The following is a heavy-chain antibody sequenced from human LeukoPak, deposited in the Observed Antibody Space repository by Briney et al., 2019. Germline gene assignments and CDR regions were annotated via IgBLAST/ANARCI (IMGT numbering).Heavy chain of an antibody. CDR2: IYPGDSDT. V-gene: IGHV5-51*01. CDR3: ARHVGYSYGSGYFDY. CDR1: GYSFTSYW. D-gene: IGHD5-18*01. Sequence: GESLQIYCKGSGYSFTSYWICWLRPMPGKGLELMGIIYPGDSDTRYSPSFQDQVSISAQKSITTAYLQWSSLKASDTAMYYCARHVGYSYGSGYFDYWGQGTLVTVSS. J-gene: IGHJ4*02.